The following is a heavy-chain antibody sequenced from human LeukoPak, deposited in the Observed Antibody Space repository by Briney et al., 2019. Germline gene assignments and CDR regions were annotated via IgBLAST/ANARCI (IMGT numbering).Heavy chain of an antibody. V-gene: IGHV3-30*04. J-gene: IGHJ4*02. D-gene: IGHD3-16*01. Sequence: GRSLRLSCAASGFTFSSYAMHWVRQAPGKGLEWVAVISYDGSNKYYADSVKGRFTISRDNSKNTLYLQMNSLRVEDTAVYYCAKDSYLYDDVGNYFDYWGQGTLVTVSS. CDR1: GFTFSSYA. CDR2: ISYDGSNK. CDR3: AKDSYLYDDVGNYFDY.